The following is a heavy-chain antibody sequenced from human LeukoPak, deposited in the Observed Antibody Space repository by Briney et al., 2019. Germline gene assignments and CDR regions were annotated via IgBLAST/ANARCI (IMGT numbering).Heavy chain of an antibody. Sequence: SETLSLTCTVSGGSISSYYWSWIRQPPGKGLEWIGYIYYSGSTNYNPSLKSRVTISVDTPKNQFSLKLSSVTAADTAVYYCARGPYYYDSSGDWGQGTLVTVSS. J-gene: IGHJ4*02. CDR2: IYYSGST. V-gene: IGHV4-59*01. D-gene: IGHD3-22*01. CDR1: GGSISSYY. CDR3: ARGPYYYDSSGD.